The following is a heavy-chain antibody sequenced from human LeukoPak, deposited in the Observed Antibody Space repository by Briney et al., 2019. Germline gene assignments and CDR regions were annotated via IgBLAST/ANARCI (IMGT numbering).Heavy chain of an antibody. V-gene: IGHV4-59*12. CDR2: IYYSGST. Sequence: PSETLSLTCAVYGGSFSGYYWTWIRQPPGKGLEWIGYIYYSGSTNYNPSLKSRVTISVDTSKNQFSLKLSSVTAADTAVYYCARDLLNPVFDPWGQGTLVTVSS. CDR3: ARDLLNPVFDP. CDR1: GGSFSGYY. J-gene: IGHJ5*02.